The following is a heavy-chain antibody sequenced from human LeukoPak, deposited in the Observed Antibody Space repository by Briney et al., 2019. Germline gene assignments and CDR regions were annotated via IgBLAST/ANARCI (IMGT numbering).Heavy chain of an antibody. D-gene: IGHD3-10*01. Sequence: PGGSLRLSCAASGFTFSDYYMSWIRQAPGKGVEWVSYISSSGSTIYYADSVKGRFTISRDNAKNSLYLQMNSLRAEDTAVYYCAKVTYGSGTYGAFDYWGQGTLVTVSS. CDR2: ISSSGSTI. J-gene: IGHJ4*02. CDR1: GFTFSDYY. CDR3: AKVTYGSGTYGAFDY. V-gene: IGHV3-11*01.